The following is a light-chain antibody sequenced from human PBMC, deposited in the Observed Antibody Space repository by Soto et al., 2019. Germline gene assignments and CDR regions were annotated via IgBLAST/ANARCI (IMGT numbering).Light chain of an antibody. V-gene: IGLV1-40*01. CDR1: SSNIGANYD. J-gene: IGLJ2*01. CDR3: QSYESSLRNVI. Sequence: QSVLTQPPSVSGAPGQGVTISCTGGSSNIGANYDVHWYQQLPGTAPKVLIYGNSNRPSGVPDRFSGSKSGTSASLAIPGLQFEAGADYYCQSYESSLRNVIFGGGTKLTVL. CDR2: GNS.